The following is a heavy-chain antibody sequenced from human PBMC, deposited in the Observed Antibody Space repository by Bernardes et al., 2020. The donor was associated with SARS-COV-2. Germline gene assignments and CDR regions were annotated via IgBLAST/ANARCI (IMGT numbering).Heavy chain of an antibody. Sequence: GGSLRLSCAASGFSISRYGMHWVRQALGKGLERVAFMSHDGGNKYYGDSVKGRFTISRDNSKNTLYLQMNSLRVEDTAVYYCAKDDSAYESYLDFWGQGTLVTVSS. J-gene: IGHJ4*02. CDR1: GFSISRYG. D-gene: IGHD5-12*01. V-gene: IGHV3-30*18. CDR3: AKDDSAYESYLDF. CDR2: MSHDGGNK.